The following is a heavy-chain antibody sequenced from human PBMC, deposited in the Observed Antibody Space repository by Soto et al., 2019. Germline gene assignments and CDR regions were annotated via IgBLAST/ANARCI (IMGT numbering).Heavy chain of an antibody. CDR1: GGSISGDY. J-gene: IGHJ5*02. CDR3: ARHGREDRPGLYSWFDP. D-gene: IGHD6-6*01. CDR2: THSTGTT. V-gene: IGHV4-4*08. Sequence: QVQLQESGPGLVKPSETLSLTYTVSGGSISGDYWSWIRQPPGKGLEWIGYTHSTGTTDYNASLKSRVTISLDTSKNQISLTLSSVSAADTAVYYCARHGREDRPGLYSWFDPWGQGTLVTVSS.